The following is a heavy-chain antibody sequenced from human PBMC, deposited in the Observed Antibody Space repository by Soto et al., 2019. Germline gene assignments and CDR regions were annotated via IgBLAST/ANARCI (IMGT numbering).Heavy chain of an antibody. CDR2: IYYSGST. D-gene: IGHD5-12*01. J-gene: IGHJ4*02. CDR3: ARGLRSRGYSGYDAAY. Sequence: SETLSLTCTVSGGSISSYYWSWIRQPPGKGLEWIGYIYYSGSTNYNPSLKSRVTISVDTSKNQFSLKLSSVTAADTAVYYCARGLRSRGYSGYDAAYWGQGTLVTVSS. CDR1: GGSISSYY. V-gene: IGHV4-59*01.